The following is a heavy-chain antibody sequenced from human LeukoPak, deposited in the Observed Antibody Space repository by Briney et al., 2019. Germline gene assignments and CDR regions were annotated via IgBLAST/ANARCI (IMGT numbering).Heavy chain of an antibody. Sequence: GGSLRLSCAASGFTFSSYGMHWVRQAPGKGLEWVAVIWYDGSNKYYADSVKGRFTISRDNSKNTLYLQMNSLRAEDTAVYYCAREEYSSSWYNWFDPWGQGTLVTASS. CDR3: AREEYSSSWYNWFDP. D-gene: IGHD6-13*01. J-gene: IGHJ5*02. CDR2: IWYDGSNK. CDR1: GFTFSSYG. V-gene: IGHV3-33*01.